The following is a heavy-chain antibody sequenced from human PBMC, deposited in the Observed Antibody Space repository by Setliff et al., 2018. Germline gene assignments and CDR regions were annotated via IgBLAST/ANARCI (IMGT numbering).Heavy chain of an antibody. J-gene: IGHJ4*02. CDR2: ISPYKSDT. D-gene: IGHD1-26*01. Sequence: GASVKVSCKASGYIFNNYFLHWVRQAPGQGLEWMGWISPYKSDTNYAQKFQGRVTMTKDTSTSTAYMELRSLRPDDTAVYYCVRDLGQWALDFWGQGTLVTVSS. V-gene: IGHV1-18*04. CDR3: VRDLGQWALDF. CDR1: GYIFNNYF.